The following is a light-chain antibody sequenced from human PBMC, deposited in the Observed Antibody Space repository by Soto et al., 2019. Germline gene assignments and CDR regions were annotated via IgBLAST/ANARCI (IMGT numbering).Light chain of an antibody. J-gene: IGKJ1*01. CDR2: GAS. V-gene: IGKV3-20*01. CDR3: QQYGSSPPWT. CDR1: QSVSSSY. Sequence: EIVLTQSPGTLSLSPGERATLSCRASQSVSSSYLAWYQQKPGQAPRLLIYGASSRATGIPDRFSGSGSGTHLTLTISRLEPEDFAVYYCQQYGSSPPWTFGQGTKVEIK.